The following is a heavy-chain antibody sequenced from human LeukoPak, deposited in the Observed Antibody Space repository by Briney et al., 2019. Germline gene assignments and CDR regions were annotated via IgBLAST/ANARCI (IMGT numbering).Heavy chain of an antibody. CDR2: IGIDSGST. J-gene: IGHJ4*02. CDR1: GFTFSDYS. D-gene: IGHD5-24*01. Sequence: GGSLRLSCAASGFTFSDYSMNWVRQAPGKGLEWISYIGIDSGSTNYADSVKGRFTISGDKAKNSLYLQMNSLRVEDTAVYYCARDYKYAFDNWGQGTLVTVSS. CDR3: ARDYKYAFDN. V-gene: IGHV3-48*01.